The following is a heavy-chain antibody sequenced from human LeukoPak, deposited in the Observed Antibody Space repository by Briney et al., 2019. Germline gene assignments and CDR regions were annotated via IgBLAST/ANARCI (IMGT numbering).Heavy chain of an antibody. V-gene: IGHV1-18*04. D-gene: IGHD6-19*01. CDR3: ARDLPQMWIAVAGNAFDI. CDR1: GYTFTGYY. Sequence: ASVKVSCKASGYTFTGYYMHWVRQAPGQGLEWMGWISAYNGNTNYAQKLQGRVTMTTDTSTSTAYMELRSLRSDDTAVYYCARDLPQMWIAVAGNAFDIWGQGTMVTVSS. CDR2: ISAYNGNT. J-gene: IGHJ3*02.